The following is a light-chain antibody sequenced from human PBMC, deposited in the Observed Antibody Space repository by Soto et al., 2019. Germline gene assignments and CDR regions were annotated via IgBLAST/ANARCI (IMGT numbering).Light chain of an antibody. CDR3: QQYSNWPPIT. CDR2: DAS. Sequence: EIVMTQSPGTLSVSPGERATLSCRASQSVRSKLAWYQQKPGQAPRLLIYDASTRATGIPARFSGSGSGTEFTLTISSLQFEDFAVYYCQQYSNWPPITCGQGTRLEIK. V-gene: IGKV3-15*01. J-gene: IGKJ5*01. CDR1: QSVRSK.